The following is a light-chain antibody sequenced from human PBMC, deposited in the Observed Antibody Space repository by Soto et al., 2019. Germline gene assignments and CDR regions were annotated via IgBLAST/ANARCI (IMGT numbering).Light chain of an antibody. CDR1: QSVSSN. Sequence: EIVMTQSPATLSVSPGERATLSCRASQSVSSNLAWYQQRLGQTSRLLISGASTRATGIPARFSGSVSGTEFILTISSLQSEDFAIYYCQQYNNWPRTFGQGTKVEIK. CDR3: QQYNNWPRT. CDR2: GAS. V-gene: IGKV3-15*01. J-gene: IGKJ1*01.